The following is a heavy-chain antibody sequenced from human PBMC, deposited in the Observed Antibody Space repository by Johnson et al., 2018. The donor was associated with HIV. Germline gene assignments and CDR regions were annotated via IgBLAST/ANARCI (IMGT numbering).Heavy chain of an antibody. J-gene: IGHJ3*02. D-gene: IGHD6-6*01. CDR1: GFTFSDYW. Sequence: QEQLVESGGGLVQPGGSLRLSCAGSGFTFSDYWMKWVRQAPGKGLEWVAVISYDGSNKYYADSVKGRFTISRDNSKNTLYLQMNSLRAEDTAVFYCARDRAEYSTWLDAFDIWGQGTMVTVSS. CDR3: ARDRAEYSTWLDAFDI. V-gene: IGHV3-30*03. CDR2: ISYDGSNK.